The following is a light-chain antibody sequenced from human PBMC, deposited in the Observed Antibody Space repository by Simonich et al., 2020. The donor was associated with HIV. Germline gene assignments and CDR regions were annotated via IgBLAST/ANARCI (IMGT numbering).Light chain of an antibody. CDR3: QTWGSGIQV. Sequence: QIVLTQSPSASASLGASVKLTCTLSSGHRTYAIAWHQQLPETGPRFVMKVNNDGSHNKGDGIPDRFPGSSSGAERYLTISSLQSEDEADYYCQTWGSGIQVFGGGTKLTVL. CDR2: VNNDGSH. CDR1: SGHRTYA. J-gene: IGLJ3*02. V-gene: IGLV4-69*01.